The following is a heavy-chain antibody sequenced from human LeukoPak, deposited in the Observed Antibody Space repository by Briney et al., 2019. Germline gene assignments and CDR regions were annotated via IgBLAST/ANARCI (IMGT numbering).Heavy chain of an antibody. CDR2: VYYSGST. CDR3: ARHLIEMTIISYFDY. Sequence: SETPSLTCTVSGDSINSSSSSWGWIRQAPGKGLEWIGSVYYSGSTYYNPSLRSRVTISVDTSKNQFSLKLSSVTAADTAVYYCARHLIEMTIISYFDYWGQGTLVTVSS. D-gene: IGHD5-24*01. V-gene: IGHV4-39*01. CDR1: GDSINSSSSS. J-gene: IGHJ4*02.